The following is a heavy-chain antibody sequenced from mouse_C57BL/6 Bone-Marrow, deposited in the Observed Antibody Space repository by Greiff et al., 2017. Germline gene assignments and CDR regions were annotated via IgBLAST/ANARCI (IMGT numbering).Heavy chain of an antibody. Sequence: EVQRVESEGGLVQPGSSMKLSCTASGFTFSDYYMAWVRQVPEKGLEWVANINYDGSSTYYLDSLKSRFIISRDNAKNILYLQMSSLKSEDTATYYCARGGLWLRRTGYYAMDYWGQGTSVTVSS. D-gene: IGHD2-2*01. J-gene: IGHJ4*01. CDR3: ARGGLWLRRTGYYAMDY. CDR1: GFTFSDYY. CDR2: INYDGSST. V-gene: IGHV5-16*01.